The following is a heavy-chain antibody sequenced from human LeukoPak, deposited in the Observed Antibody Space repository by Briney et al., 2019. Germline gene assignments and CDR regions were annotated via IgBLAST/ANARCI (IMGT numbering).Heavy chain of an antibody. CDR2: ISYDGSNK. V-gene: IGHV3-30-3*01. Sequence: GGSLRLSCAASGFTFSSYAMHWVRQAPGKGLEWVAVISYDGSNKYYADSVKGRFTISRDNSKNTLYLQMNSLRAEDTAVYYCATLVEMATIVFDYWGQGTLVTVSS. CDR3: ATLVEMATIVFDY. J-gene: IGHJ4*02. D-gene: IGHD5-24*01. CDR1: GFTFSSYA.